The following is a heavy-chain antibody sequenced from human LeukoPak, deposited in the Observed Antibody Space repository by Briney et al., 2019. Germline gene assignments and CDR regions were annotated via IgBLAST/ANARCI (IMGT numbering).Heavy chain of an antibody. V-gene: IGHV4-34*01. J-gene: IGHJ5*02. CDR2: INHSGST. D-gene: IGHD2-21*01. CDR1: GGSFSGYY. CDR3: ARCSPYSRWFDP. Sequence: SETLSLTCAVYGGSFSGYYWSWIRQPPGKGLEWIGEINHSGSTNYNPSLKSRVTISVDTSKNQFSLKLSSVTAADTAVYYCARCSPYSRWFDPWGQGTLVTVSS.